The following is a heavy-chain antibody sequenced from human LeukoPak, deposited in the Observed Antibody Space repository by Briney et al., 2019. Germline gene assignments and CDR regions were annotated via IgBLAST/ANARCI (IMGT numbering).Heavy chain of an antibody. CDR2: ISAYNGNT. CDR3: ARSYPVVVTARSLDY. J-gene: IGHJ4*02. V-gene: IGHV1-18*01. D-gene: IGHD2-21*02. CDR1: GYTFTSYG. Sequence: GASVKVSCKASGYTFTSYGISWVPQAPGQGLEWMGWISAYNGNTNYAQKLQGRVTMTTDTSTSTAYMELRSLRSDDTAVYYCARSYPVVVTARSLDYWGQGTLVTVSS.